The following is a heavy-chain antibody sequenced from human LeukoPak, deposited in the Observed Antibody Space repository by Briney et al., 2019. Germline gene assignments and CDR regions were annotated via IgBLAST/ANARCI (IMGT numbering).Heavy chain of an antibody. CDR2: ISGYNGNT. CDR3: ARVHYYDSSGYYYFDY. D-gene: IGHD3-22*01. Sequence: EASVKVSCKASGYTFTRYGISWGRQAPGQGLEWMGWISGYNGNTNYAEKLQGRVTMPTDTSTSTVYMELRSLRSDDTAVYYCARVHYYDSSGYYYFDYWGQGTLVTVSS. V-gene: IGHV1-18*01. J-gene: IGHJ4*02. CDR1: GYTFTRYG.